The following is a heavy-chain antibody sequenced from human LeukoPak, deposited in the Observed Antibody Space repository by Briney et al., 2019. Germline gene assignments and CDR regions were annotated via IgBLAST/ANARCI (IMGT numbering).Heavy chain of an antibody. CDR2: IKSKTEGGTT. J-gene: IGHJ4*02. V-gene: IGHV3-15*01. CDR3: TRHFDW. CDR1: GFTFSNAW. Sequence: GGSLRLSCAASGFTFSNAWMSWVRQAPGKGLGWVGRIKSKTEGGTTDYAAPVKGRFTISRDDSKKTLDLHMNSLKTEDTALYYCTRHFDWWGQGTLVTVSA.